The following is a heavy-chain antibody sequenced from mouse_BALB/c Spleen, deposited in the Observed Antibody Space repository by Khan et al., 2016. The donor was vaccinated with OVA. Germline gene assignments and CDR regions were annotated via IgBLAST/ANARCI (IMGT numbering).Heavy chain of an antibody. Sequence: VQLQQSGPDLVKPGASVRISCKASGYSFTLYYLSWVKQSHGESLEWIGRVNPNNGDSAYNQKFKDRATLTVDKSSNTAYMEFRSLTSEDSAVYYCARGYDFFASWGQGTLVTVSA. D-gene: IGHD2-14*01. J-gene: IGHJ3*01. V-gene: IGHV1-26*01. CDR3: ARGYDFFAS. CDR2: VNPNNGDS. CDR1: GYSFTLYY.